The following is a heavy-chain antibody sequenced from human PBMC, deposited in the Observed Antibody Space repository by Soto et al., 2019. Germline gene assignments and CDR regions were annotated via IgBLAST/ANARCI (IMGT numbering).Heavy chain of an antibody. CDR2: ISAYNGNT. J-gene: IGHJ4*02. CDR1: GYAITRYG. Sequence: ASVKVSWKTSGYAITRYGGSWVRQAPGQGLEWMGWISAYNGNTNYAQKLQGRVTMTTDTSTSTAYMELRSLRSDDTAAYYCARGPTYLDWGQGTLVTVSS. V-gene: IGHV1-18*01. CDR3: ARGPTYLD.